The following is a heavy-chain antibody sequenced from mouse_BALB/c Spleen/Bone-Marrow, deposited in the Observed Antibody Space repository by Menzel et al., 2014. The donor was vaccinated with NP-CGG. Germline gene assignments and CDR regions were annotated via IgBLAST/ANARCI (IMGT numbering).Heavy chain of an antibody. Sequence: EVKLVESGPGLVKPSQSLSLLCTVTGYSITSDYAWNWIRQFPGNKLGWMGYISYSGSTSYDPSLKSRISITRDTSKNQFFLQLNSVTTEDTATYYCARYDYDVGYFDYWGQGTTLTVSS. D-gene: IGHD2-4*01. CDR3: ARYDYDVGYFDY. CDR1: GYSITSDYA. CDR2: ISYSGST. V-gene: IGHV3-2*02. J-gene: IGHJ2*01.